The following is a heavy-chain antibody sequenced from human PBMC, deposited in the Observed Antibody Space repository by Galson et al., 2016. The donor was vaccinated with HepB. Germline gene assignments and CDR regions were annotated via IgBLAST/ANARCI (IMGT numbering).Heavy chain of an antibody. CDR1: GASIGSSNW. J-gene: IGHJ4*02. D-gene: IGHD3-10*01. CDR2: IYHSGTT. CDR3: ARPKYYYGSGYYFDF. Sequence: SETLSLTCAVSGASIGSSNWWSWVRQPPGKELEWIGEIYHSGTTNCNPSLKSRLTLSVDKSKNQFSLKLSSVTAADTAVYYCARPKYYYGSGYYFDFWGQGALVTVS. V-gene: IGHV4-4*02.